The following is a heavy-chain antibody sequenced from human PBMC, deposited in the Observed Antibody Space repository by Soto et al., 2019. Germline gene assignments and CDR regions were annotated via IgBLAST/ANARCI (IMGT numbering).Heavy chain of an antibody. CDR3: ARRSALNLGPMDY. D-gene: IGHD3-3*01. CDR2: IIPIFGTA. Sequence: SVKVSCKASGGTFSSYAISWVRQAPGQGLEWMGGIIPIFGTANYAQKFQGRVTITADESTSTAYMELSSLRSEDTAVYYCARRSALNLGPMDYWGQGTLATVSS. CDR1: GGTFSSYA. V-gene: IGHV1-69*13. J-gene: IGHJ4*02.